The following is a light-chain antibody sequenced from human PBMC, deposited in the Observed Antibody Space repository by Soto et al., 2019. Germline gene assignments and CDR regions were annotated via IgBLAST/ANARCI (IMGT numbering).Light chain of an antibody. CDR1: QSLLHSNGYNY. V-gene: IGKV2-28*01. J-gene: IGKJ1*01. CDR3: MQALQIRVE. Sequence: DGVMTQFPLSLSVTPGEPASISCRSSQSLLHSNGYNYLDWYVQKPGQSPQLLIYLGSNRASGVPDRFSGSGSDTDFTLKISRVEAEDVGVYYCMQALQIRVEFGQGTKVEIK. CDR2: LGS.